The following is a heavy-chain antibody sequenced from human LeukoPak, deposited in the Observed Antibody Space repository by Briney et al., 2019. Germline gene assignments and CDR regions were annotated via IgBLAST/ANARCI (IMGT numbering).Heavy chain of an antibody. Sequence: SETLSLTCTVSGGSVTNYYWSWIRQPPGKGLEWIGYIHYSGSTKYNPSLKSRVTISVDTSKNQFSLKLSSVTAADTAVYYCARLDGSYPYYYYYYGMDVWGQGTTVTVSS. V-gene: IGHV4-59*02. J-gene: IGHJ6*02. D-gene: IGHD1-26*01. CDR2: IHYSGST. CDR3: ARLDGSYPYYYYYYGMDV. CDR1: GGSVTNYY.